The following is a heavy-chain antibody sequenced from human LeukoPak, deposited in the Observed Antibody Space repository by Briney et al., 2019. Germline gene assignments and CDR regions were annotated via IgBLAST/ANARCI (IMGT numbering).Heavy chain of an antibody. V-gene: IGHV3-74*01. CDR1: GFTFSCCG. Sequence: GGSLRLSCAASGFTFSCCGMTWVRQAPGKGLVWVSRINSDGSSTSYADSVKGRFTISRDNAKNTLYLQMNSLRAEDTAVYYCARRRGPLDYWGQGTLVTVSS. J-gene: IGHJ4*02. CDR3: ARRRGPLDY. CDR2: INSDGSST.